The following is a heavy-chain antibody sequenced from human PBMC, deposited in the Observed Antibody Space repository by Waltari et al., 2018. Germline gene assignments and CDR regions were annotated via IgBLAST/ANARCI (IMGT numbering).Heavy chain of an antibody. CDR3: ARCRASSSWYNDY. CDR2: IYTSGST. CDR1: GGSISSGSYY. Sequence: QVQLQESGPGLVKPSQTLSLTCPVSGGSISSGSYYWSWIRQPAGKGLEWIGYIYTSGSTNYNPSLKSRVTISVDTSKNQFSLKLSSVTAADTAVYYCARCRASSSWYNDYWGQGTLVTVSS. J-gene: IGHJ4*02. V-gene: IGHV4-61*09. D-gene: IGHD6-13*01.